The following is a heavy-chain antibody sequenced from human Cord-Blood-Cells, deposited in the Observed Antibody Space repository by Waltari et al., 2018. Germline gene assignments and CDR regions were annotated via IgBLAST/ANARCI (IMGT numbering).Heavy chain of an antibody. J-gene: IGHJ4*02. V-gene: IGHV3-7*01. D-gene: IGHD5-18*01. CDR3: ARVYGYSYGYFDY. Sequence: EVQLVESGGGLVQPGGSLRLSCAASGFTFSSYWRSWVRQAPGKGLEWVANIKQDGSEKYYVDSVKGRFTISRDNAKNSLYLQMNSLRAEDTAVYYCARVYGYSYGYFDYWGQGTLVTVSS. CDR1: GFTFSSYW. CDR2: IKQDGSEK.